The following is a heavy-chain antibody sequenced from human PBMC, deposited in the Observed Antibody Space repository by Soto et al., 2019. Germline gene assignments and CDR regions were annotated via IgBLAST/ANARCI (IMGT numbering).Heavy chain of an antibody. D-gene: IGHD2-15*01. V-gene: IGHV3-13*04. CDR1: GFTFSSYD. CDR2: IGTAGDT. CDR3: ARGCSGGSCYSDYYYYGMDV. J-gene: IGHJ6*02. Sequence: PGGSLRLSCAASGFTFSSYDMHWVRQATGKGLEWVSAIGTAGDTYYPGSVKGRFTISRENAKNSLYIQMNSLRAGDTAVYYCARGCSGGSCYSDYYYYGMDVWGQGTTVTVSS.